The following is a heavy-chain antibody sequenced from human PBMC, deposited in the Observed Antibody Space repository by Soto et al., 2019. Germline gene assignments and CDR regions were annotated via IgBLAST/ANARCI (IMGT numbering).Heavy chain of an antibody. Sequence: QVQLVQSGAEEKKPGASVKVSCKASGYTFTSYAMHWVRQAPGQRLEWMGWINAGNGNTKYSQKFQGRVTITRDTSSSTAYMELSSRRSEETAVYYCAGGFVESSGYFYYWGQGTLVTVSS. D-gene: IGHD3-22*01. CDR3: AGGFVESSGYFYY. CDR2: INAGNGNT. V-gene: IGHV1-3*05. CDR1: GYTFTSYA. J-gene: IGHJ4*02.